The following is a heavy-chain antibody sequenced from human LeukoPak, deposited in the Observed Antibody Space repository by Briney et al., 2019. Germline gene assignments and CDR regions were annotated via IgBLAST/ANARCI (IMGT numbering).Heavy chain of an antibody. V-gene: IGHV3-33*08. CDR1: GFTFSSYG. CDR3: ARGPLIAAAGTW. Sequence: GGSLRLSCAASGFTFSSYGMHWVRQAPGKGLEWVAVIWYDGSNKYYADSVRGRFTISRDNAKNSLFLQMNSLRAEDTAVYYCARGPLIAAAGTWWGQGTLVTVSS. CDR2: IWYDGSNK. J-gene: IGHJ4*02. D-gene: IGHD6-13*01.